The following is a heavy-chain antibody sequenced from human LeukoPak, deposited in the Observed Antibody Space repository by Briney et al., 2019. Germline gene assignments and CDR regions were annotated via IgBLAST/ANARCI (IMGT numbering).Heavy chain of an antibody. V-gene: IGHV4-59*01. D-gene: IGHD5-12*01. CDR2: IYYSGST. J-gene: IGHJ6*03. Sequence: SETLSLTCTVSGGSISSYYWSWIRQPPGKGLEWIGYIYYSGSTNYNPSLKSRVTISEDTSKNQFSLKLSSVTAADTAVYYCARASWLPQSRNYYYMDVWGKGTPVTISS. CDR3: ARASWLPQSRNYYYMDV. CDR1: GGSISSYY.